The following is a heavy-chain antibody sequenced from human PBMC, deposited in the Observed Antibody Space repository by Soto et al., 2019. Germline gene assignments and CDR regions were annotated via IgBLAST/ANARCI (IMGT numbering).Heavy chain of an antibody. CDR3: ARVLAAPRAEWFDP. D-gene: IGHD2-15*01. Sequence: SETLPLTCTVSGGSIRSSSYYRSWIRQPPGKGLEWIGYIYYSGSTNYNPSLKSRVTISVDTSKNQFSLELSSVTAADTAVYYCARVLAAPRAEWFDPWGQGTLVTVSS. J-gene: IGHJ5*02. V-gene: IGHV4-61*01. CDR1: GGSIRSSSYY. CDR2: IYYSGST.